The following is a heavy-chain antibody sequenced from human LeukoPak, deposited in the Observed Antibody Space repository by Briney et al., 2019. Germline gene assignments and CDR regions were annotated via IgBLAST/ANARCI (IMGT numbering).Heavy chain of an antibody. CDR2: VSSSSSYT. CDR1: GFTFSDYY. Sequence: PGGSLRLSCAASGFTFSDYYMSWIRQAPGRGLEWVSYVSSSSSYTNYADSVRGRFTISRDNAKDSLYLQMNSLRAEDTAAYYCARDWTYYYDSSGYYRAFDIWGQGTMVTVSS. V-gene: IGHV3-11*06. J-gene: IGHJ3*02. D-gene: IGHD3-22*01. CDR3: ARDWTYYYDSSGYYRAFDI.